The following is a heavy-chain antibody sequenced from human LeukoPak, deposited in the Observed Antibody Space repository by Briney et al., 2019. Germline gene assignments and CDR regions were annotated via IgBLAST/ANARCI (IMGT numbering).Heavy chain of an antibody. J-gene: IGHJ5*02. Sequence: GASVKVSCKASGYTFTSYGISWVRQAPGQGLEWMGWISAYNGNTNYAQKLQGRVTMTTDTSKSTTYMELRSLRSDDTAVYYCARDRGVGVISEWLFLTDNWFDPWGQGTLVTVSS. CDR3: ARDRGVGVISEWLFLTDNWFDP. CDR2: ISAYNGNT. CDR1: GYTFTSYG. D-gene: IGHD3-3*01. V-gene: IGHV1-18*01.